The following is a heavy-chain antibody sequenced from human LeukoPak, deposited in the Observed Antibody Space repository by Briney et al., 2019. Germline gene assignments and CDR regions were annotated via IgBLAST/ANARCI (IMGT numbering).Heavy chain of an antibody. Sequence: GASVKVCCTASAYTFNVNYMHRERQAHGQGLEWMGWINPNIGGTNYAEKFQGSVTKTRDTSISTAYMELSRLRSDDTAVYYCVRGGSPDAFDIWGQGTMVTVSS. D-gene: IGHD2-15*01. CDR1: AYTFNVNY. CDR3: VRGGSPDAFDI. J-gene: IGHJ3*02. V-gene: IGHV1-2*02. CDR2: INPNIGGT.